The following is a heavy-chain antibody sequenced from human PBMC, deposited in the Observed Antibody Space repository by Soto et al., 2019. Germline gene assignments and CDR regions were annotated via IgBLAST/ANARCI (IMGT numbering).Heavy chain of an antibody. CDR2: IYYSGST. CDR3: ASSRNYGSDY. CDR1: GGSISSYY. D-gene: IGHD4-4*01. V-gene: IGHV4-59*01. J-gene: IGHJ4*02. Sequence: SETLSLTCTVSGGSISSYYWSWIRQPPGKGLEWIGYIYYSGSTNYNPSLKSRVTISVDTSKNQFSLKLSSVTAADTAVYYCASSRNYGSDYWGQGTLVTVSS.